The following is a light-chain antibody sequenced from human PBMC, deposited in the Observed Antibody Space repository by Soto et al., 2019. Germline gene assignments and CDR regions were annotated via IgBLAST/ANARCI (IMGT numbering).Light chain of an antibody. Sequence: QSALTQPASVSGSPGQSITISCRGTSSDVGSYSHVGWYQQFPGKTPKLIIYEVTYRPSGVSHRFSASKSGNTASLTISGLQAGDEADYYCISYTGSSTSYVFGTGTKVTVL. CDR2: EVT. CDR1: SSDVGSYSH. J-gene: IGLJ1*01. CDR3: ISYTGSSTSYV. V-gene: IGLV2-14*01.